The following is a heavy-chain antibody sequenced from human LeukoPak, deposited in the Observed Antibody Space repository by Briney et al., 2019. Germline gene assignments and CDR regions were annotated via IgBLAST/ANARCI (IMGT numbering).Heavy chain of an antibody. CDR3: VRGDTFRGFDI. J-gene: IGHJ3*02. CDR1: GFSFSVYE. V-gene: IGHV3-48*03. Sequence: GGSLRLSCAASGFSFSVYEIHWVRQAPGKGLEWIADISSSGTTTYYADSVKGRFTISRDNAKNSLYLQMNSLGAEDTAVYFCVRGDTFRGFDIWGQGTTVIVSS. CDR2: ISSSGTTT. D-gene: IGHD5-18*01.